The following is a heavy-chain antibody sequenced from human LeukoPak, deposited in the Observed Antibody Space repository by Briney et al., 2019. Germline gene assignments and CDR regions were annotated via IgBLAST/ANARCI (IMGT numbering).Heavy chain of an antibody. CDR3: VGVGGTNYYYYGMDV. V-gene: IGHV4-59*01. D-gene: IGHD1-26*01. CDR2: IYYSGST. CDR1: GGSISNYY. J-gene: IGHJ6*02. Sequence: SETLSLTCTVSGGSISNYYWSWIRQPPGKGLEWIGYIYYSGSTNYNPSLKSRVTISVDTSKNQFSLKLSSVTAADTAVYYCVGVGGTNYYYYGMDVWGQGTTVTVSS.